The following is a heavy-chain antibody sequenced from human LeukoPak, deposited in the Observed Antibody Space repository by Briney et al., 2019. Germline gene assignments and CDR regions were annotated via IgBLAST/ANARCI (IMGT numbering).Heavy chain of an antibody. CDR1: GFTFSAYS. CDR3: VGSKAPFFYFDY. CDR2: ISSTGSTI. V-gene: IGHV3-48*01. J-gene: IGHJ4*02. Sequence: PGGSLRLSCAASGFTFSAYSLRWARQAPGKGLEWLSYISSTGSTIYYAGSVKGRFTISRDNAKNSLYLQMNSLRAEDTAVYYCVGSKAPFFYFDYWGQGILVTVSS. D-gene: IGHD2/OR15-2a*01.